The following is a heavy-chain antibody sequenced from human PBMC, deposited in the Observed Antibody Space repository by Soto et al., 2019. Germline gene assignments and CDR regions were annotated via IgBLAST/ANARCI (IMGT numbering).Heavy chain of an antibody. CDR3: ASRCSGGSCYPTDAFDI. Sequence: GGSLRLSCAASGFTFSSYAMSWVRQAPGKGLEWVSSISSSSSYIYYADSVKGRFTISRDNAKNSLYLQMNSLRAEDTAVYYCASRCSGGSCYPTDAFDIWGQGTMVTVSS. CDR2: ISSSSSYI. V-gene: IGHV3-21*01. J-gene: IGHJ3*02. CDR1: GFTFSSYA. D-gene: IGHD2-15*01.